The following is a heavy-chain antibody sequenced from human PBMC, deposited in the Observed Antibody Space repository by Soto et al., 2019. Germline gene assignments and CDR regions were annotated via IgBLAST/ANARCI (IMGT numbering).Heavy chain of an antibody. J-gene: IGHJ3*02. CDR3: AREAVRYCSSTSCYVDAFDI. Sequence: GGSLRLSCAASGFTFSDHYMDWVRQAPGKGLEWVGRSRDKANSYTTEYAASVKGRFTISRDDSQNSLYLQMNSLKVEDTAVYYCAREAVRYCSSTSCYVDAFDIWGQGTTVTVSS. CDR1: GFTFSDHY. V-gene: IGHV3-72*01. D-gene: IGHD2-2*01. CDR2: SRDKANSYTT.